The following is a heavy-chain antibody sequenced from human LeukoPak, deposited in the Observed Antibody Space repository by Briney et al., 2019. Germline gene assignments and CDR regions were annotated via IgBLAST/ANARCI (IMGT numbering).Heavy chain of an antibody. CDR1: GFTFSSYW. Sequence: GGSLRLSCAASGFTFSSYWMSWVRQAPGKGLEWVANIKQDGSEKYYVDSVKGRFTISRDNAQNSLYLHMHSLRVEDTAVYYCARDPYVSNFDYWGQGTLVTVSS. J-gene: IGHJ4*02. V-gene: IGHV3-7*03. CDR3: ARDPYVSNFDY. CDR2: IKQDGSEK. D-gene: IGHD3-10*02.